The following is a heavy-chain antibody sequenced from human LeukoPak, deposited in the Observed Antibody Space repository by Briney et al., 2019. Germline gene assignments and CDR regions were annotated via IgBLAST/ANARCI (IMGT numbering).Heavy chain of an antibody. V-gene: IGHV1-24*01. CDR1: GYTLTELS. CDR2: FDPEDGET. D-gene: IGHD5-24*01. CDR3: ATSPRGSWLQSPYFDY. J-gene: IGHJ4*02. Sequence: ASVKVSCKVSGYTLTELSMHWVRQAPGKGLEWLGGFDPEDGETIYAQKFQGRVTMTEDTSTDTAYMELSSLRSEDTAVYYCATSPRGSWLQSPYFDYWGQGTLVTVSS.